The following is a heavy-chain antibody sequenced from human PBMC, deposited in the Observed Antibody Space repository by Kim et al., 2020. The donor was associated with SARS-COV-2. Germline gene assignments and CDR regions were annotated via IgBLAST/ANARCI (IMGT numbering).Heavy chain of an antibody. CDR3: ARAGDYDISVYYGFFHH. V-gene: IGHV3-74*01. D-gene: IGHD3-22*01. Sequence: AKGRFTISRDNAKNTLYLQMNSLRPEDTAVYYCARAGDYDISVYYGFFHHWAQGALVTVSS. J-gene: IGHJ1*01.